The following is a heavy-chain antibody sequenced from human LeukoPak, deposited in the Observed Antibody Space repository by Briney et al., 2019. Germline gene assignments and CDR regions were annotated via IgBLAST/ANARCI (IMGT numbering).Heavy chain of an antibody. J-gene: IGHJ4*02. V-gene: IGHV3-30*18. CDR3: AQDPSRGVIISPSDY. Sequence: AGGSLRLSCAASGFTFSSYGMHWVRQAPGKGLEWVAVISYDGSNKYYADSVKGRFTISRDNSKNTLYLQMNSLRAEDTAVYYCAQDPSRGVIISPSDYWGQGTLVTVSS. CDR1: GFTFSSYG. D-gene: IGHD3-10*01. CDR2: ISYDGSNK.